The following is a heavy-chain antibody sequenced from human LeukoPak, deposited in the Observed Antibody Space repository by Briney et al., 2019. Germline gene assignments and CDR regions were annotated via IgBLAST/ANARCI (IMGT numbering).Heavy chain of an antibody. J-gene: IGHJ4*02. CDR1: GFTFSSYW. V-gene: IGHV3-74*01. CDR3: ARFQYCGGDCPGFDY. CDR2: IHSDGSST. D-gene: IGHD2-21*02. Sequence: QTGGSLRLSCAASGFTFSSYWMHWVRQAPGKGLVWVSRIHSDGSSTSYADSVKGRFTISRDNAKNTLYLQMNSLRAEDTAVYYCARFQYCGGDCPGFDYWGQGTLVTVSS.